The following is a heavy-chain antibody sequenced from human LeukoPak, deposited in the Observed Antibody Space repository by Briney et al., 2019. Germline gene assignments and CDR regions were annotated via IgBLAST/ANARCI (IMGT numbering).Heavy chain of an antibody. Sequence: GSLRLSCAASGFTFSSYSMNWVRQAPGKGLEWVSSISSSSYIYYAGSVKGRFTISRDNAKNSLYLQMNSLRAEDTAVYYCARDGIAAADYWGQGTLVTVSS. CDR2: ISSSSYI. V-gene: IGHV3-21*01. D-gene: IGHD6-13*01. CDR1: GFTFSSYS. J-gene: IGHJ4*02. CDR3: ARDGIAAADY.